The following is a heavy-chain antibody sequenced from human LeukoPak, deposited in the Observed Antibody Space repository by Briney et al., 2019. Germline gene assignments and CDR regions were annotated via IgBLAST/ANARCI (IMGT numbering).Heavy chain of an antibody. D-gene: IGHD3-10*01. V-gene: IGHV3-13*04. CDR1: RXTFSSYD. Sequence: GGSLSLSCAASRXTFSSYDMHCDRQANGNGLEWDSAIRTTGEQYFHSSVKGRSTISRENAKNSCYLQTNSLRAGDTAVYYCARRPGVRLTNYYGDYYYGMDVWGQGTTVTVSS. J-gene: IGHJ6*02. CDR2: IRTTGEQ. CDR3: ARRPGVRLTNYYGDYYYGMDV.